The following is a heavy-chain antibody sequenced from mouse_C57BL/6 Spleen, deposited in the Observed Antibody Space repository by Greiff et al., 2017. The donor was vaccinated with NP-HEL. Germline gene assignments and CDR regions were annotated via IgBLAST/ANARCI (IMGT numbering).Heavy chain of an antibody. D-gene: IGHD1-1*01. CDR3: TRLPYGSTFDY. CDR1: GYTFTDYE. Sequence: VKLMESGAELVRPGASVTLSCKASGYTFTDYEMHWVKQTPVHGLEWIGAIDPETGGTAYNQKFKGKAILTADKSSSTAYMELRSLTSEDSAVYYCTRLPYGSTFDYWGQGTTLTVSS. J-gene: IGHJ2*01. CDR2: IDPETGGT. V-gene: IGHV1-15*01.